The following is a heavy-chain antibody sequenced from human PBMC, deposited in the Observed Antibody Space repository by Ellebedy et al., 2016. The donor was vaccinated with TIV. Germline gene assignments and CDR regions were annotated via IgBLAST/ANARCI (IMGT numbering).Heavy chain of an antibody. CDR2: IIPIFGTA. Sequence: SVKVSCXASGGTFSSYAISWVRQAPGQGLEWMGGIIPIFGTANYAQKFQGRVTITADESTSTAYMELSSLRSEDTAVYYCARGHDYSRDYYGMDVWGQGTTVTVSS. J-gene: IGHJ6*02. V-gene: IGHV1-69*13. CDR1: GGTFSSYA. CDR3: ARGHDYSRDYYGMDV. D-gene: IGHD4-11*01.